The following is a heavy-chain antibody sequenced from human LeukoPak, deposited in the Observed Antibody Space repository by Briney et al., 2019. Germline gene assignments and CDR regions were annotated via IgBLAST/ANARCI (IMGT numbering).Heavy chain of an antibody. CDR1: GFTVSSNY. CDR3: ASHSGSYSDAFDI. J-gene: IGHJ3*02. Sequence: GGSLRLSCAASGFTVSSNYMSWVRQAPGKGLEWVSVVYSGGSTYYADSVKGRFTISRDNSKNTLYLQMNSLRAEDTAVYYCASHSGSYSDAFDIWGQGTMVTVSS. CDR2: VYSGGST. D-gene: IGHD1-26*01. V-gene: IGHV3-66*04.